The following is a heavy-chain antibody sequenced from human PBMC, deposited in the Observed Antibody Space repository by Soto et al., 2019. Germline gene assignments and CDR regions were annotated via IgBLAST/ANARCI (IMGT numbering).Heavy chain of an antibody. CDR2: IKQDGSEK. CDR3: ARDPVRYGGNSYSFDY. V-gene: IGHV3-7*01. CDR1: GFTFSSYW. J-gene: IGHJ4*02. D-gene: IGHD2-21*02. Sequence: EVQLVESGGGLVQPGGSLRISCAVSGFTFSSYWMSWVRQAPGKGLEWVATIKQDGSEKYYVDSVKGRFTISRDNAKNSLYLQMNSLRAEDTAVYYCARDPVRYGGNSYSFDYWGQGTLVTVSS.